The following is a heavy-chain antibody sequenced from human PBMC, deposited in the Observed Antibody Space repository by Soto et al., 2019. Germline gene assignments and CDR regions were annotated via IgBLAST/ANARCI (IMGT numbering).Heavy chain of an antibody. CDR2: IYSGGST. J-gene: IGHJ6*02. Sequence: GGSLRLSCAASGFTVSSNYMSWVRQAPGKGLEWGSVIYSGGSTYYADSVKGRFTISRDNSKNTLYLQMNSLRAEDTAVYYCARTPYDILTGYEIKYYYYGMDVWGQGTTVTVSS. D-gene: IGHD3-9*01. CDR3: ARTPYDILTGYEIKYYYYGMDV. CDR1: GFTVSSNY. V-gene: IGHV3-53*01.